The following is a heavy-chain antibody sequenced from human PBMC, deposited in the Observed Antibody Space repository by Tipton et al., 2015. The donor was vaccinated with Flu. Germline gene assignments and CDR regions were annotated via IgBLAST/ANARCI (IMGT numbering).Heavy chain of an antibody. CDR1: VGSFSGYY. CDR2: INHSGSA. CDR3: ARRRYFDL. J-gene: IGHJ2*01. Sequence: TLPLTCAVYVGSFSGYYWSWIRQSPGKGLEWIGEINHSGSANYNPSLNSRVTISVDTSKNQFSLKLSSVTAADTAVYYCARRRYFDLWGRGTQVTVSS. V-gene: IGHV4-34*01.